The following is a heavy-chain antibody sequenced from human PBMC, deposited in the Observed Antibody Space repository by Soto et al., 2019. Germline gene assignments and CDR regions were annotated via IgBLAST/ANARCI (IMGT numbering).Heavy chain of an antibody. Sequence: EVQLLESGGGLVQPGGSLRLSCAASGLTFSSYAMSWVRQAPGKGLEWVSAISGSGGSTYYADSVKGRFTISRDNSKNTQYLQMNSLRAEDTAVYYRAKDRPAAYGMDVWGQGSTVSVSS. CDR1: GLTFSSYA. J-gene: IGHJ6*02. CDR2: ISGSGGST. D-gene: IGHD6-6*01. V-gene: IGHV3-23*01. CDR3: AKDRPAAYGMDV.